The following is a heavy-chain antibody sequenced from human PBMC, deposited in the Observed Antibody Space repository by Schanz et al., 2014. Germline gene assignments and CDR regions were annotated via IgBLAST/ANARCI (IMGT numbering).Heavy chain of an antibody. Sequence: VQLVESGGGLVQPGGSLRLSCAASGFTVSSNYMSWVRQAPGKGLEWVAVIYYDGGLRFFADSVRGRVTISRDNSNNMVYLQMNSLRAEDTAIYYCTKWANEGGGGYCHFDLWGQGTLVTVSS. CDR1: GFTVSSNY. J-gene: IGHJ4*02. CDR3: TKWANEGGGGYCHFDL. D-gene: IGHD2-21*01. V-gene: IGHV3-33*08. CDR2: IYYDGGLR.